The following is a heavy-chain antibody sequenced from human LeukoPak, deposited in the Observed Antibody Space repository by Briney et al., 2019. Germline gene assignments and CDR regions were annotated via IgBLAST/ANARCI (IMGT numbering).Heavy chain of an antibody. CDR3: ARQNSLIAVAGYFDY. CDR2: INHSGST. V-gene: IGHV4-34*01. CDR1: GGSFSGYY. J-gene: IGHJ4*02. D-gene: IGHD6-19*01. Sequence: SETLSLTCAVYGGSFSGYYWSWIRQPPGKGLEWIGEINHSGSTNYNPSLKSRVTISVDTSKNQFSLKLSSVTAADTAVYYCARQNSLIAVAGYFDYWGQGTLVTVSS.